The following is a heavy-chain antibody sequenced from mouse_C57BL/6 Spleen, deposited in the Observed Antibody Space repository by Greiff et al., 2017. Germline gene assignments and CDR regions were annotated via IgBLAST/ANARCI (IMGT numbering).Heavy chain of an antibody. Sequence: QVHVKQPGAELVKPGASVKLSCKASGYTFTSYWMHWVKQRPGQGLEWIGMIHPNSGSTNYNEKFKSKATLTVDKSSSTAYMQLSSLTSEDSAVYYCARGGDYDPFDYWGQGTTLTVSS. D-gene: IGHD2-4*01. J-gene: IGHJ2*01. CDR2: IHPNSGST. CDR1: GYTFTSYW. CDR3: ARGGDYDPFDY. V-gene: IGHV1-64*01.